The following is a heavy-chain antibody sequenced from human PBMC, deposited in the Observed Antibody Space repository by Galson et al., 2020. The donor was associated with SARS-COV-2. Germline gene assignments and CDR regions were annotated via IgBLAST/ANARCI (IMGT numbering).Heavy chain of an antibody. J-gene: IGHJ5*02. CDR1: GFTFSDYY. Sequence: GGSLRLSCAASGFTFSDYYMSWIRQAPGKGLEWVSYISSSSSYTNYADSVKGRFTISRDNAKNSLYLQMNSLRAEDTAVYYCARDQRKLVVVVPAAQSAGFDPWGQGTLVTVSS. CDR2: ISSSSSYT. D-gene: IGHD2-2*01. V-gene: IGHV3-11*05. CDR3: ARDQRKLVVVVPAAQSAGFDP.